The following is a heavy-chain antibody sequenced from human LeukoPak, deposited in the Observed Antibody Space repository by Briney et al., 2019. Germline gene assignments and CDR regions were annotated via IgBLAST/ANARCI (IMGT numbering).Heavy chain of an antibody. D-gene: IGHD6-13*01. CDR3: AGRSSSWYNWFDP. Sequence: PGGSLRLSCAASGFTFSSYWMSWVRQAPGKGLEWVANIKQDGSEKYYVDSVKGRFTISRDNAKNSLYLQMNSLRAEDTAVYYCAGRSSSWYNWFDPWGQGTLVTVSS. CDR1: GFTFSSYW. CDR2: IKQDGSEK. V-gene: IGHV3-7*01. J-gene: IGHJ5*02.